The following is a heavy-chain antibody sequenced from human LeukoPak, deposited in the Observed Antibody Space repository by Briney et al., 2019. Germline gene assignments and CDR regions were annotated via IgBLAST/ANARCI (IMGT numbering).Heavy chain of an antibody. CDR3: ARDRSSQYYYDSSGYYPSGADY. CDR2: IYYSGST. V-gene: IGHV4-59*01. Sequence: SETLSLTCTVSGVSISSYYWSWIRQPPGRGLDLIGSIYYSGSTNYNPSLKSRVTISVDTSKNQFSLKLSSVTAADTAVYYCARDRSSQYYYDSSGYYPSGADYWGQGTLVTVSS. J-gene: IGHJ4*02. D-gene: IGHD3-22*01. CDR1: GVSISSYY.